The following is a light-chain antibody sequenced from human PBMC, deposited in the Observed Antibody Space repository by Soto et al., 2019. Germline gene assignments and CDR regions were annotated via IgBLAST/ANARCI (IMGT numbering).Light chain of an antibody. CDR3: QQYRGWPLR. J-gene: IGKJ4*02. V-gene: IGKV3-15*01. CDR2: DAS. CDR1: PGLNDN. Sequence: DILMTPSPATVSVSPGERVSFSCRANPGLNDNLAWDQQFPGQAPRLLNYDASTRATNIPARFRGSGSGTYFSLTITSLQSEDVAVYYCQQYRGWPLRFGGGTKVEIK.